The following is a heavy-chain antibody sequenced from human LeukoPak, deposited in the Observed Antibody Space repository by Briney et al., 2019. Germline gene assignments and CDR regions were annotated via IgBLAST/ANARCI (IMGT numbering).Heavy chain of an antibody. V-gene: IGHV3-66*02. CDR3: ARGGGYFGIDY. Sequence: GGSLRLSCVASGFIFDSNYMNWVRRAPGKGLEWVSVIYAVGDTYYADSVKGRFTISRDNPKNTLYLQMNSLRPEDTAVYYCARGGGYFGIDYWGRGTLVTVSS. CDR1: GFIFDSNY. D-gene: IGHD3-10*01. J-gene: IGHJ4*02. CDR2: IYAVGDT.